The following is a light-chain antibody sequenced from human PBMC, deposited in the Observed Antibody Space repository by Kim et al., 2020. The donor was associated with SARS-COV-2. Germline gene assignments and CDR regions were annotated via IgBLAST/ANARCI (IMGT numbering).Light chain of an antibody. CDR1: QSVTSK. CDR2: DAS. V-gene: IGKV3-11*01. CDR3: QQGANWPPFT. J-gene: IGKJ4*01. Sequence: ERATPTCRAGQSVTSKFAWYQQRTGQAPRRLIYDASNRANATPARVSGSGYVTDFTLTISSLEPEDFAVYYCQQGANWPPFTFGGGTKVDIK.